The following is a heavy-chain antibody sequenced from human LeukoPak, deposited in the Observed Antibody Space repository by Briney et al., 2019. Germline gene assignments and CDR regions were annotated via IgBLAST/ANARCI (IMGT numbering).Heavy chain of an antibody. V-gene: IGHV3-11*01. CDR3: ARDRGTGTTPSHFDY. D-gene: IGHD1-1*01. CDR1: GFTFSDYY. J-gene: IGHJ4*02. Sequence: GGSLRFSCAASGFTFSDYYMSWIRQAPGKGLEWVSYISSSGSTIYYADSVKGRFTISRDNAKNSLYLQMNSLRAEDTALYYCARDRGTGTTPSHFDYWGQGTLVTVSS. CDR2: ISSSGSTI.